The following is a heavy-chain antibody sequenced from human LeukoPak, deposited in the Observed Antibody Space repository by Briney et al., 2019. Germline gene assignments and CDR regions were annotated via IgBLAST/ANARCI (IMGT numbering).Heavy chain of an antibody. V-gene: IGHV4-59*01. CDR1: GFTFSSYA. CDR2: IYYSGST. Sequence: GSLRLSCAASGFTFSSYAMSWIRQPPGKGLEWIGYIYYSGSTNYNPSLKSRVTISVDTSKNQFSLKLSSVTAADTAVYYCARAKKDSSGWYSQPLYYFDYWGQGTLVTVSS. D-gene: IGHD6-19*01. J-gene: IGHJ4*02. CDR3: ARAKKDSSGWYSQPLYYFDY.